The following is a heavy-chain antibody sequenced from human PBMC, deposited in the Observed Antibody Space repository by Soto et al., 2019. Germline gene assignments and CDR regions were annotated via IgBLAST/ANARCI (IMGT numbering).Heavy chain of an antibody. Sequence: QVQLVESGGGVVQPGRSLRLSCAASGFTFSSYGMHWVRQAPGKGLEWVAVIWYDGSNKYYADSVKGRFTISRDNSKNTLYLQMNSLRAEDTAVYYCARDCCLGGNEIDYWGQGNLVTVSS. CDR3: ARDCCLGGNEIDY. D-gene: IGHD3-16*01. CDR2: IWYDGSNK. CDR1: GFTFSSYG. J-gene: IGHJ4*02. V-gene: IGHV3-33*01.